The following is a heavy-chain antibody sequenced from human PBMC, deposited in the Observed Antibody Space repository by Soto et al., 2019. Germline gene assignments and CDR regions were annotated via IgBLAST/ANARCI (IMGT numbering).Heavy chain of an antibody. CDR1: GGSISNYY. Sequence: PSETLSLTCTVSGGSISNYYRSWVRQPPGQGLEWIGSIYYSGSTNYNPSLKSRVTISVDTSKNQFSLKLSSVTAADTAVYYCARGHVPYYDFWRNTYFDYWGQRTLVTVSS. CDR2: IYYSGST. J-gene: IGHJ4*02. CDR3: ARGHVPYYDFWRNTYFDY. D-gene: IGHD3-3*01. V-gene: IGHV4-59*08.